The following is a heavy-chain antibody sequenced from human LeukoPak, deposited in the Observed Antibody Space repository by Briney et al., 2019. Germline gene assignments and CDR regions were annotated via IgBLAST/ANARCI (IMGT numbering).Heavy chain of an antibody. CDR2: IHYSGST. CDR3: AREALRFLEWYPGYGMDV. CDR1: GGSFSSGSYY. J-gene: IGHJ6*02. D-gene: IGHD3-3*01. Sequence: PSETLSLTCTVSGGSFSSGSYYWSWIRQPPGKGLEWIGYIHYSGSTDYNPSLKSRVTISVDTSKNQFSLKLSSVTAADTAVYYCAREALRFLEWYPGYGMDVWGQGTTVTVSS. V-gene: IGHV4-61*01.